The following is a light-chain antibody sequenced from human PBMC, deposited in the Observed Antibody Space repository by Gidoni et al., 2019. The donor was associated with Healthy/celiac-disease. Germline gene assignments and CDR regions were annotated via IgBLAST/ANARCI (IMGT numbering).Light chain of an antibody. CDR3: QQYNNWPPIT. V-gene: IGKV3-15*01. J-gene: IGKJ5*01. CDR2: GAS. CDR1: QSVRST. Sequence: ELVMTQSPATLSVSPGERATLSCRASQSVRSTLAWYQQKPGQAPRLLIYGASTRATGIPARFSGSGSGKELNLTISSLQSEDFAVYYCQQYNNWPPITFGQGTRLEIK.